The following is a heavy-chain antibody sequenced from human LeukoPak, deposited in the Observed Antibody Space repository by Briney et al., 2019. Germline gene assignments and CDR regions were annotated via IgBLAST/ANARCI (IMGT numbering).Heavy chain of an antibody. Sequence: PGESLSLSCAASGLTLSSYWMHWVRQAPGQGLVWVSRINSDGSSTRYADSVKGRFTISRDNAKNTLYLQMNRLRAEDTAVYYCAELTSMVEQYWGQGTLVTVSS. CDR3: AELTSMVEQY. D-gene: IGHD3-10*01. J-gene: IGHJ4*02. V-gene: IGHV3-74*01. CDR2: INSDGSST. CDR1: GLTLSSYW.